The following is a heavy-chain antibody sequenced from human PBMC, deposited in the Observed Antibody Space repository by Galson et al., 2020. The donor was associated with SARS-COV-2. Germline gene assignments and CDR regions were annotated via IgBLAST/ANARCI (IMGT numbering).Heavy chain of an antibody. D-gene: IGHD3-22*01. Sequence: GGSLRLSCAASGFPFSDYAMSWVRQAPGKGLEWVLSISASAVRITYADSVKGRFSISRDNSKNTLYLQMNSLRGEDTAIYYCAKEEHSDGYYYMFDYWGQGTLVTVSS. V-gene: IGHV3-23*01. J-gene: IGHJ4*02. CDR2: ISASAVRI. CDR3: AKEEHSDGYYYMFDY. CDR1: GFPFSDYA.